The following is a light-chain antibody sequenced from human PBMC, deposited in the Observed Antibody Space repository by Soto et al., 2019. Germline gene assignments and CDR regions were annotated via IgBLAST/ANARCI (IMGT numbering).Light chain of an antibody. V-gene: IGKV1-5*03. Sequence: DVEMTQSPSTLSASVGDRVTITCRASQSIIRWLAWIQKKAGKATTLSIYKTSNLEDGVTTRFSGSGSGTEFTLTINSLQPDDFGTYYCKQAERYSWTFGQGTKVDIK. CDR3: KQAERYSWT. J-gene: IGKJ1*01. CDR2: KTS. CDR1: QSIIRW.